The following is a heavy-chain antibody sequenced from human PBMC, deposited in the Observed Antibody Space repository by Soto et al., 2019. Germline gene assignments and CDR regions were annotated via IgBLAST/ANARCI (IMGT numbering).Heavy chain of an antibody. D-gene: IGHD1-26*01. Sequence: PSETLSLTCAVYGGSFSGYYWSWIRQPPGKGLEWIGEINHSGSTNYNPSLKSRVTISVDTSKNQFSLKLSSVTAADTAVYFCAGGIVGATVFDYWGQGTLVTVSS. J-gene: IGHJ4*02. V-gene: IGHV4-34*01. CDR2: INHSGST. CDR1: GGSFSGYY. CDR3: AGGIVGATVFDY.